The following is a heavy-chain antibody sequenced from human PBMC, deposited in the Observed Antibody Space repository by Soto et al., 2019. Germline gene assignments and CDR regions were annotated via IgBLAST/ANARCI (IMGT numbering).Heavy chain of an antibody. Sequence: SETLSLTCAVYGGSSSGYYWSWIRQPPGKGLEWIGEINHSGSTNYNPSLKSRVTISVDTSKNQFSLKLSSVTAADTAVYHCARHHDSWGQGTLVTVSS. V-gene: IGHV4-34*01. CDR3: ARHHDS. CDR1: GGSSSGYY. J-gene: IGHJ4*02. CDR2: INHSGST.